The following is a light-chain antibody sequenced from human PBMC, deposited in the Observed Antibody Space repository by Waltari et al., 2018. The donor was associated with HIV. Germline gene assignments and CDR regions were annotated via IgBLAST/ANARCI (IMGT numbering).Light chain of an antibody. Sequence: QPVLTQLPSMSGTPGQTVTISCSGSNSNIGSSSMYWYQHLPGTTPRPLIYSNNERPSGVPDRFSGSKSGTSASLTISGLRSEDEADYYCSTWDESQSFQVFGGGTKVTVL. J-gene: IGLJ3*02. CDR3: STWDESQSFQV. CDR1: NSNIGSSS. V-gene: IGLV1-47*01. CDR2: SNN.